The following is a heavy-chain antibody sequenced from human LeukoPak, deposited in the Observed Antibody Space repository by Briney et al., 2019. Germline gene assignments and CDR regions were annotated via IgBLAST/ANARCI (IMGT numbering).Heavy chain of an antibody. V-gene: IGHV4-34*01. CDR3: ARAYCSSTSCYFGY. CDR2: INHSGST. D-gene: IGHD2-2*01. Sequence: SETLSLTCAVYGGSFSGYYWSWIRQPPGKGLEWIGEINHSGSTNYNPSLKSRVTISVDTSKNQFSLKLSSVTAADTAVYYRARAYCSSTSCYFGYWGQGTLVTVSS. CDR1: GGSFSGYY. J-gene: IGHJ4*02.